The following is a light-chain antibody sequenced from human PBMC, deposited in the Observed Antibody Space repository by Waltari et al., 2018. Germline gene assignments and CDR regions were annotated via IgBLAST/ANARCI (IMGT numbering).Light chain of an antibody. CDR3: QQRSSLYT. V-gene: IGKV3-11*01. J-gene: IGKJ2*01. Sequence: EIVLTPSPATLSLSPGERATPSCTASQSVSSYLAWYQQKPGQTPRLLIYDASNRATGIPARFTGSGSGTDFTLTISSLEPEDFAVYYCQQRSSLYTFGQGTKLEIK. CDR2: DAS. CDR1: QSVSSY.